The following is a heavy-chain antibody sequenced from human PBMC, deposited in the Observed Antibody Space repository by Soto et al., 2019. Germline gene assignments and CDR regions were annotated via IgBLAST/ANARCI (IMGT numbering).Heavy chain of an antibody. CDR2: ISTFNGNA. CDR1: GYTFSSNG. V-gene: IGHV1-18*04. CDR3: ARLHGYSSGWYDY. D-gene: IGHD6-19*01. Sequence: QVQLVQSGAEVKKPGASVKVSCKASGYTFSSNGVSWVRQAPGQGLEWMGWISTFNGNAHYAQKFQGRVTMTTDTATKTAYMELTSLSSDDTAVYYCARLHGYSSGWYDYWGQGTLVTVSS. J-gene: IGHJ4*02.